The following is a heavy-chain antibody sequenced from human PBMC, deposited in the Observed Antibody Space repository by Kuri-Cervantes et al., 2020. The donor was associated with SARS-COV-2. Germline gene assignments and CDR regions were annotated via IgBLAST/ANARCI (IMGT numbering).Heavy chain of an antibody. Sequence: SETLSFTCTVAGCPTSSGDYYWSWIRQPPGKGLEWIGYIYYSGSTYYNPSLRSRVTIAVDTSKNQFYLNRSSVTAADTAVYYSVGGIVGALDYWGQGTLVTVSS. CDR3: VGGIVGALDY. D-gene: IGHD1-26*01. CDR1: GCPTSSGDYY. V-gene: IGHV4-30-4*01. J-gene: IGHJ4*02. CDR2: IYYSGST.